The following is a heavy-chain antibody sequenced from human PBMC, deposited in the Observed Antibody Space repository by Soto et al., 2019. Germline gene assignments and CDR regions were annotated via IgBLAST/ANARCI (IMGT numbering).Heavy chain of an antibody. J-gene: IGHJ3*02. D-gene: IGHD3-22*01. CDR3: ARIRYYDSSGYLGAFDI. Sequence: GGSLRLSCAASGFTFSDYYMSWIRQAPGKGLEWVSYISSSSSYTNYADSVKGRFTISRDNAKNSLYLQMNSLRAEDTAVYYCARIRYYDSSGYLGAFDIWGQGTMVTVSS. CDR2: ISSSSSYT. V-gene: IGHV3-11*06. CDR1: GFTFSDYY.